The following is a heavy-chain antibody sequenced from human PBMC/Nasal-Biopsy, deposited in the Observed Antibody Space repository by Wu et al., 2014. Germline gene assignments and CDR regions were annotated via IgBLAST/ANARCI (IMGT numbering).Heavy chain of an antibody. V-gene: IGHV3-23*01. D-gene: IGHD3-22*01. CDR2: MSGSGGDT. Sequence: LRLSCAASGFSFSTYAMSWVRQAPGKGLEWVSGMSGSGGDTYYADSVRGRFTISRDNSKNTLYLQMNSLRADDTAVYYCAKTFQIVWFDPWGQGTLVTVSS. CDR1: GFSFSTYA. J-gene: IGHJ5*02. CDR3: AKTFQIVWFDP.